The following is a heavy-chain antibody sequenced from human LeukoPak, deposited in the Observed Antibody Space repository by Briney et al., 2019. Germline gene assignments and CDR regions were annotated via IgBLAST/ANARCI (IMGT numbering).Heavy chain of an antibody. CDR1: GFALSRFG. J-gene: IGHJ4*02. CDR2: IAGYNGKT. D-gene: IGHD6-13*01. CDR3: ERVGHSWYGYFDL. V-gene: IGHV1-18*01. Sequence: ASVKVSCKASGFALSRFGITWVRQAPGQGLEWMGWIAGYNGKTMYAQNFQDRVTISIDLPPTTAYMEVRSLRIDDTAVYFCERVGHSWYGYFDLWGQGTPVTVSS.